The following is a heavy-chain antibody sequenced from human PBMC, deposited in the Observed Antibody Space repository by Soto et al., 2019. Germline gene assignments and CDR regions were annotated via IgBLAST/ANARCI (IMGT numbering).Heavy chain of an antibody. J-gene: IGHJ4*02. D-gene: IGHD3-16*02. Sequence: GGSLRLSCTASGFTFGDYAMSWFRQAPGKGLEWVGFIRSKAYGGTTEYAASVKGRFTISRDDSKSIAYLQMNSLKTEDTAVYYCTRDRHDYIWGSYRSDYWGQGTLVTVSS. CDR2: IRSKAYGGTT. V-gene: IGHV3-49*03. CDR1: GFTFGDYA. CDR3: TRDRHDYIWGSYRSDY.